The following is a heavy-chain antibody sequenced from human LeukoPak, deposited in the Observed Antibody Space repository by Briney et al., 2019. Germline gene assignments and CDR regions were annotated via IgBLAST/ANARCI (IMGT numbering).Heavy chain of an antibody. Sequence: PSETLSLTCAVYGGSFSGYYWSWIRQPPGKGLEWIGEINHSGSTNYNPSLKSRVTISVDTSKNQFSLKLSSVTAADTAVYYCARGRYRHYYGSGSPPNGAFDIWGQGTMVTVSS. J-gene: IGHJ3*02. CDR3: ARGRYRHYYGSGSPPNGAFDI. CDR2: INHSGST. CDR1: GGSFSGYY. D-gene: IGHD3-10*01. V-gene: IGHV4-34*01.